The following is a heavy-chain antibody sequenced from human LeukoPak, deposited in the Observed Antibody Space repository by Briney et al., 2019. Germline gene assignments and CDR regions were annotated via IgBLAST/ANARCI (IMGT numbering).Heavy chain of an antibody. Sequence: PSETLSLTCTVSGGSISSYYWSWIRQPPGKGLEWIGYIYYSGSTNYNPSLKSRVTISVDTSKNQFSLKLSSVTAADTAMYYCARANSGGAFDIWGQGTMVTVSS. CDR3: ARANSGGAFDI. J-gene: IGHJ3*02. V-gene: IGHV4-59*01. CDR2: IYYSGST. D-gene: IGHD1-26*01. CDR1: GGSISSYY.